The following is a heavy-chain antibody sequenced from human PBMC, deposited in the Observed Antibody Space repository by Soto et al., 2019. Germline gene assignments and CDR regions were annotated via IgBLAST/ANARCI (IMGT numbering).Heavy chain of an antibody. D-gene: IGHD3-9*01. CDR1: GFTFSSYA. V-gene: IGHV3-23*01. CDR2: ISGSGGST. Sequence: GGSLRLSCAASGFTFSSYAMSWVRQAPGKGLEWVSAISGSGGSTYYADSVKGRFTISRDNSKNTLYLQMNSLRAEDTAVYYFAKGKYDILTGYYNTYFDYWGQGTLVTVSS. CDR3: AKGKYDILTGYYNTYFDY. J-gene: IGHJ4*02.